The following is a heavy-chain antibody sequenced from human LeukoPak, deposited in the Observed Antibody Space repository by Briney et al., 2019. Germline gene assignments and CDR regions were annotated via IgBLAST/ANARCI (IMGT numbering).Heavy chain of an antibody. D-gene: IGHD3-16*01. CDR3: ARWRGTFGGVIT. J-gene: IGHJ5*02. CDR2: IYSGGGT. Sequence: PGGSLRLSCAASGFTVSTNYMSWVRQAPGKGLEWVSVIYSGGGTYYADSVKGRFTISRDNSKNTLYLQMNSLKAEDTAVYYCARWRGTFGGVITWGQGTLVTVSS. V-gene: IGHV3-53*01. CDR1: GFTVSTNY.